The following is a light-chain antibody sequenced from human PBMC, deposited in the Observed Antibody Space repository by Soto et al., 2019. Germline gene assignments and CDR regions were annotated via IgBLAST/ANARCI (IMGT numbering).Light chain of an antibody. CDR1: QSVSSSY. J-gene: IGKJ1*01. Sequence: EIVLTQSPGTLSLSPGERATLSCRASQSVSSSYLAWYQQKPGQAPRLLIYGASSRDTGIPDRFSGSGSGTDFTLTINSLAPEDFAIYYCHQRQSWPRTFGQGTKVDIK. CDR2: GAS. V-gene: IGKV3-20*01. CDR3: HQRQSWPRT.